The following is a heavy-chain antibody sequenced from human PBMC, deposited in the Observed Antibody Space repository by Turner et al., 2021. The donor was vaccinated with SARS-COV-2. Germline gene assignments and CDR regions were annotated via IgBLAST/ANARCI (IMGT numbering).Heavy chain of an antibody. CDR3: ARDYSSSSYLVSWFDP. Sequence: QVQLVESGGGVVQPWRSLSLSCAASGFTFSTYAMHWVRQAPGKGLEWVAVIWYDGSNKFYVDSVKGRFTISRDNSKNTLYLQMNSLRAEDTAVYYCARDYSSSSYLVSWFDPWGQGTLVTVSS. V-gene: IGHV3-33*01. J-gene: IGHJ5*02. D-gene: IGHD6-6*01. CDR2: IWYDGSNK. CDR1: GFTFSTYA.